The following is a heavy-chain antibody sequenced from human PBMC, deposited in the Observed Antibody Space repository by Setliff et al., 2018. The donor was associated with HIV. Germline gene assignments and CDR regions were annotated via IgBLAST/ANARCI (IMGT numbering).Heavy chain of an antibody. J-gene: IGHJ4*02. V-gene: IGHV3-33*06. Sequence: GGSLRLSCAASGFTFSNYGMHWVRQAPGKGLEWVAVIWYDGSNKYYADSVKGRFTISRDNSKNTLYLQMNSLRAEDTAVYYCAKDRHAAAGTGGFDFWGQGTLVTVSS. CDR1: GFTFSNYG. CDR2: IWYDGSNK. D-gene: IGHD6-13*01. CDR3: AKDRHAAAGTGGFDF.